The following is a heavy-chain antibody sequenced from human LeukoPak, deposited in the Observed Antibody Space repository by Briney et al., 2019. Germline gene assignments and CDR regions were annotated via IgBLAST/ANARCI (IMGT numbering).Heavy chain of an antibody. CDR2: IYSGGST. CDR3: AGLYGDYGPYYFDY. Sequence: PGGSLRLSCAASGFTVSSNYMSWVRQAPGQGLEWVSVIYSGGSTYYADSVKGRFTISRDNSKNTLYLQMNSLRAEDTAVYYCAGLYGDYGPYYFDYWGQGTLVSVSS. D-gene: IGHD4-17*01. V-gene: IGHV3-53*01. CDR1: GFTVSSNY. J-gene: IGHJ4*02.